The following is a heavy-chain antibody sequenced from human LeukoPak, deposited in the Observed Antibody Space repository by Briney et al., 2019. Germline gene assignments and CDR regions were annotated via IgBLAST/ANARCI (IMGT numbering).Heavy chain of an antibody. J-gene: IGHJ4*02. Sequence: GVSLRLSCAASGFSFSSYSINWVRQAPGKGLEWVSYISGDGNAKHYTDSVKGRFTISRDNAKNALYLQMNSLRVEDTAVYFCARDYVYAFDYWGQGTQVTVSS. V-gene: IGHV3-48*01. D-gene: IGHD2/OR15-2a*01. CDR1: GFSFSSYS. CDR2: ISGDGNAK. CDR3: ARDYVYAFDY.